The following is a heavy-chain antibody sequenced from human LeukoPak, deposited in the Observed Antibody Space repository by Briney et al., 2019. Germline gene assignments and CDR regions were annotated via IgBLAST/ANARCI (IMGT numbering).Heavy chain of an antibody. CDR3: ATYSSLNRREFQY. J-gene: IGHJ1*01. CDR1: GFTFRTYW. D-gene: IGHD3-22*01. CDR2: IKTDGSEK. Sequence: GGSLRLSCVASGFTFRTYWMSWVRQAPGKGLEWVANIKTDGSEKYYVDSVKGRFTISRDNAKNSLYLQMNSLRAEDTAVYYCATYSSLNRREFQYWGQGTLLTVSS. V-gene: IGHV3-7*01.